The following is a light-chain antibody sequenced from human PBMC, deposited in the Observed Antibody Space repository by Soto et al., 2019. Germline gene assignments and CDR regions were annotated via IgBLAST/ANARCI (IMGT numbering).Light chain of an antibody. CDR3: SSYTSSLYV. V-gene: IGLV2-14*01. CDR1: SSDVGGYNY. Sequence: QSALTQPASVSGSPGQSITISCTGTSSDVGGYNYVSWYQQHPGKAPNLMIYEVSNRPSGVSNRFSGSKSGNTASLTISGLQAEDEADYYCSSYTSSLYVFGTGTKLTVL. CDR2: EVS. J-gene: IGLJ1*01.